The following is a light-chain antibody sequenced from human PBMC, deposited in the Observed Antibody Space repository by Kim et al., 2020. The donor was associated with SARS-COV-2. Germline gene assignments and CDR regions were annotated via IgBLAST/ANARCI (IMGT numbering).Light chain of an antibody. Sequence: VATSCCGNSSDTGPNAVHCYRLDQEPAPAFVIIINDERHSGIPARVSGSKSGTSASAAMTRLQAEDEADYYCSAWHDSLNGRVFGGGTQLTVL. CDR1: SSDTGPNA. CDR3: SAWHDSLNGRV. J-gene: IGLJ3*02. V-gene: IGLV1-44*01. CDR2: IND.